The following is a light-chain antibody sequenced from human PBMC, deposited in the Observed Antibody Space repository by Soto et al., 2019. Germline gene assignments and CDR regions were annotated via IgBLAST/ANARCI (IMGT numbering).Light chain of an antibody. CDR2: DTS. V-gene: IGKV1-33*01. CDR1: QDIYNQ. Sequence: DIQVTQSPSSLSASVGDRVTITCQTSQDIYNQLNWYQQKPGKAPKLLIFDTSNLDSGVPGRFSGSGSGTDFTLTISSLQPEDMGIYYCQQYDGLSSTFGGGTRVDIK. CDR3: QQYDGLSST. J-gene: IGKJ4*01.